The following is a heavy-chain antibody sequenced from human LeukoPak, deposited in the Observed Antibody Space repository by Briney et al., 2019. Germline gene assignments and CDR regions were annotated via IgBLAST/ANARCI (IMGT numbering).Heavy chain of an antibody. CDR1: GGSISSSSYY. CDR3: ARRCTYYDGSGWDYYFDY. V-gene: IGHV4-39*01. D-gene: IGHD3-22*01. CDR2: IYYSGST. Sequence: SSETLSLTCTVSGGSISSSSYYWGWLRQPPGKGLEWIVTIYYSGSTYYYSSLKSRVTISVDTSKNQFSLSLRSVTAADTAVYYCARRCTYYDGSGWDYYFDYWGQGTLVTVSS. J-gene: IGHJ4*02.